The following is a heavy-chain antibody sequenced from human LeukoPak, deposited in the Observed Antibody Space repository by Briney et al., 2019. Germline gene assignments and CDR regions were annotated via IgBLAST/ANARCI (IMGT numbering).Heavy chain of an antibody. CDR3: ARDSEPSSALAY. D-gene: IGHD3-22*01. CDR2: IIPIYGTA. J-gene: IGHJ4*02. Sequence: GASVKVSCKASGGTFSSYAISWVRQAPGQGLEWMGGIIPIYGTANYAQKFQGRVTITTDESTSTAYMELSSLRSEDTAVYYCARDSEPSSALAYWGQGTLVTVSS. CDR1: GGTFSSYA. V-gene: IGHV1-69*05.